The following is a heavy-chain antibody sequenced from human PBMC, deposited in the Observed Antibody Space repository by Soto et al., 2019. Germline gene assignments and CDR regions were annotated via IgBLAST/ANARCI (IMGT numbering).Heavy chain of an antibody. V-gene: IGHV4-39*01. Sequence: QLQLQESGPGLVKASETLSLTCSVSGCSINSRSYFSGWVRQPPGEGLEWIGSIYYSGRTYYNPALRSRVTISVYTSKTQFSPKLSSVTAAETAVFYCARHYSSGSRNWFDPWGQGTLVTVSS. D-gene: IGHD6-19*01. J-gene: IGHJ5*02. CDR3: ARHYSSGSRNWFDP. CDR2: IYYSGRT. CDR1: GCSINSRSYF.